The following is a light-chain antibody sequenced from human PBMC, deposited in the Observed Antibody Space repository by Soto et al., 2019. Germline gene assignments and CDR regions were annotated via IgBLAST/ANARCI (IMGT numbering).Light chain of an antibody. V-gene: IGKV3-11*01. J-gene: IGKJ1*01. CDR2: DAS. Sequence: EIVLTQYPATLSLSPGESATLSCRASQSVSSYLDWHQQKPGQAPRLLIYDASSRATGIPARFSGSGSGTDFTLTITSLEPEDFAVYYCQQRSNWPRTFGQGTKVDIK. CDR1: QSVSSY. CDR3: QQRSNWPRT.